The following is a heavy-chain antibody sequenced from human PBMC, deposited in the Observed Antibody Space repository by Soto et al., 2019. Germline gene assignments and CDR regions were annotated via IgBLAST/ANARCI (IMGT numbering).Heavy chain of an antibody. CDR3: ARDQGELIALDY. J-gene: IGHJ4*02. CDR2: IYYSGST. V-gene: IGHV4-30-4*01. CDR1: GGSISSGDYY. Sequence: SETLSLTCTVSGGSISSGDYYWSWIRQPPGKGLEWIGYIYYSGSTYYNPSLKSRVTISVDTSKNQFSLKLSSVTAADTAVYYCARDQGELIALDYWGQGTLVTVSS. D-gene: IGHD1-26*01.